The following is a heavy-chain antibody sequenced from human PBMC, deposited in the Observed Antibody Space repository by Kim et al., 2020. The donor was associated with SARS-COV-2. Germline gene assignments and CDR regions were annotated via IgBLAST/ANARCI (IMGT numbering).Heavy chain of an antibody. CDR1: GGSVRGHH. Sequence: SETLSLTCTVFGGSVRGHHWSWIRQPPGKGLEWIGFIYNSGNINYNPSLKSRVTISIDKPNNRFSLKLTCVTAADTAVFYCARLPDSPGYFYHERYFDLWGRGTLVTVSS. D-gene: IGHD3-22*01. V-gene: IGHV4-59*02. CDR2: IYNSGNI. CDR3: ARLPDSPGYFYHERYFDL. J-gene: IGHJ2*01.